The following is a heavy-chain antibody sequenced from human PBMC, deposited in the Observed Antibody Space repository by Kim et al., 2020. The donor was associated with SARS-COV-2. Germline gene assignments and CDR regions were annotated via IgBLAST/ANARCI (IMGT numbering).Heavy chain of an antibody. Sequence: GGSLRLSCAASGFTVSSNYMSWVRQAPGKGLEWVSVIYSGGSTYYADSVKGRFTISRDNSKNTLYLQMNSLRAEDTAVYYCARDLRDSYGVFAFDIWGQGTMVTVSS. CDR3: ARDLRDSYGVFAFDI. V-gene: IGHV3-66*01. J-gene: IGHJ3*02. CDR1: GFTVSSNY. CDR2: IYSGGST. D-gene: IGHD4-17*01.